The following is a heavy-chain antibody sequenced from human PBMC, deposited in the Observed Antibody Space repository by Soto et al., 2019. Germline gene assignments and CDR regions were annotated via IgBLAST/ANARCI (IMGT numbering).Heavy chain of an antibody. CDR2: ISDDGART. D-gene: IGHD3-16*01. V-gene: IGHV3-74*01. Sequence: GGSLRLSCAASGFVFGVYWMHWVRQVPGKGLEWVSRISDDGARTDYADSVRGRFTISRDNANNALYLQMNALRGEDTAVYFCTRRLRTRSIGTGDVWGRGALVTVSS. CDR3: TRRLRTRSIGTGDV. J-gene: IGHJ4*02. CDR1: GFVFGVYW.